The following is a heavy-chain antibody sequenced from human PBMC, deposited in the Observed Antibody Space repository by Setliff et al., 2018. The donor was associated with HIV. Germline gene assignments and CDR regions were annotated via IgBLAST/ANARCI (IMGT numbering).Heavy chain of an antibody. V-gene: IGHV3-7*01. CDR2: IKQDGSEK. Sequence: GGSLRLSCAASGFTFSSYWMSWVRQAPGKGLEWVANIKQDGSEKYYVDSVKGRFTISRDNAKNSLYLQMNSLRAEDTAVYYCARVAKNSGSYSGDYWGQGTLVTVSS. CDR3: ARVAKNSGSYSGDY. J-gene: IGHJ4*02. D-gene: IGHD1-26*01. CDR1: GFTFSSYW.